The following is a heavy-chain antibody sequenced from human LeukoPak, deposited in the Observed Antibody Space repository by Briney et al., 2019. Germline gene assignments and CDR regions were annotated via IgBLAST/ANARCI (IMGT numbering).Heavy chain of an antibody. Sequence: SETLSLTCAVYGGSFSGYYWSWIRQPPGKGLEWIGEINHSGSTNYNPSLKSRVTISVDTSKNQFSLKLSSVTAADTAVYYCARVSWRASSSRDDYWGQGTLVTVSS. CDR2: INHSGST. V-gene: IGHV4-34*01. D-gene: IGHD6-6*01. CDR1: GGSFSGYY. J-gene: IGHJ4*02. CDR3: ARVSWRASSSRDDY.